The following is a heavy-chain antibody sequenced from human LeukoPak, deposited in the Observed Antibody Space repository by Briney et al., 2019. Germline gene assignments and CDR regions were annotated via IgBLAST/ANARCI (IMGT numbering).Heavy chain of an antibody. D-gene: IGHD6-13*01. CDR3: ARGGLAAAGSVWFDP. CDR1: GGTFSSYA. CDR2: IIPIFGTA. Sequence: EASVKVSCKASGGTFSSYAISWVRQAPGQGLEWMGGIIPIFGTANYAQKFQGGVTITADKSTSTAYMELSSLRSEDTAVYYCARGGLAAAGSVWFDPWGQGTLVTVS. J-gene: IGHJ5*02. V-gene: IGHV1-69*06.